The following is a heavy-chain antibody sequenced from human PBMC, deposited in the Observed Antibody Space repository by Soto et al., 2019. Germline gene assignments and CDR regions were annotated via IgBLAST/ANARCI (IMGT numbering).Heavy chain of an antibody. Sequence: QVQLVQSGAEVKKPGSSVKVSCKASGGTFRSYAMSWVRQAPGQGLERMGEVIPIFGITNYAQKVQGRVTITADESTRTAHMQLSRLRSEETAVDYCARDQAPCGGESVGGFDPWGQETLVTVSS. D-gene: IGHD2-21*01. CDR2: VIPIFGIT. CDR3: ARDQAPCGGESVGGFDP. J-gene: IGHJ5*02. V-gene: IGHV1-69*01. CDR1: GGTFRSYA.